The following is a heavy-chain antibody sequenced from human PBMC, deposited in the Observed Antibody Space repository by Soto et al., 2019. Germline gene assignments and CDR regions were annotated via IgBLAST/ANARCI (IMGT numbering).Heavy chain of an antibody. Sequence: GASVKVSCKASGYTFTSYDINWVRQATGQGLEWMGWMNPNSGNTGYAQKLQGRVTMTRNTSISTAYMELSSLRSEDTAVYYCARGGPPYDSLTGYYMPRAFDIWGQGTMVTVSS. CDR3: ARGGPPYDSLTGYYMPRAFDI. D-gene: IGHD3-9*01. CDR2: MNPNSGNT. CDR1: GYTFTSYD. V-gene: IGHV1-8*01. J-gene: IGHJ3*02.